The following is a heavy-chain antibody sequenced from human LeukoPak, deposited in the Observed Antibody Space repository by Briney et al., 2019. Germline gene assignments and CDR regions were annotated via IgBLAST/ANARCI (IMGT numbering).Heavy chain of an antibody. Sequence: GGSLRLSCAASGFTFSSYSMNWVRQAPGKGLGWVSSISSSSSYIYYADSVKGRFTISRDNAKNSLYLQMNSLRAEDTAVYYCARDPHSSSCADNWGQGTLVTVSS. CDR3: ARDPHSSSCADN. CDR2: ISSSSSYI. CDR1: GFTFSSYS. V-gene: IGHV3-21*01. J-gene: IGHJ4*02. D-gene: IGHD6-13*01.